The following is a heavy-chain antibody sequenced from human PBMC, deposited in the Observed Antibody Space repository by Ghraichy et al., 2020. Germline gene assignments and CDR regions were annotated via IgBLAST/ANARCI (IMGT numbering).Heavy chain of an antibody. J-gene: IGHJ6*02. CDR2: TYYRAKWYK. V-gene: IGHV6-1*01. CDR3: ARDLRLFSYAMDV. CDR1: GDSVSNNRTA. D-gene: IGHD3-10*02. Sequence: SQTLSLTCAISGDSVSNNRTAWNWIRQSPSRGLEWLGRTYYRAKWYKNYAVSVKSRITINSDTSKNQFSLQMNSVTPEDTAVYYCARDLRLFSYAMDVWGQGTTVTVSS.